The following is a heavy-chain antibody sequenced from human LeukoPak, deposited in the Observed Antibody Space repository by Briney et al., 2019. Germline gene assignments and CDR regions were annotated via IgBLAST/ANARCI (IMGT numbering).Heavy chain of an antibody. V-gene: IGHV1-69*06. CDR3: FIVVVTAINDAFDI. D-gene: IGHD2-21*02. CDR2: IIPIFGTA. CDR1: GYTFTGYY. Sequence: ASVKVSCKASGYTFTGYYMHWVRQAPGQGLEWMGGIIPIFGTANYAQKFQGRVTITADKSTSTAYMELSSLRSEDTAVYYCFIVVVTAINDAFDIWGQGTMVTVPS. J-gene: IGHJ3*02.